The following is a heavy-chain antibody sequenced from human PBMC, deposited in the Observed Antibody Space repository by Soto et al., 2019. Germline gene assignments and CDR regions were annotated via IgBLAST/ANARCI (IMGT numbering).Heavy chain of an antibody. J-gene: IGHJ6*03. D-gene: IGHD6-13*01. CDR2: IWYDGSNK. CDR1: GFTFSSYG. CDR3: ARDANRYSSSWRYYYYYYMDV. Sequence: QVQLVESGGGVVQPGRSLRLSCAASGFTFSSYGMHWVRQAPGKGLEWVAVIWYDGSNKYYADSVKGRFTISRDNSKNTLYLQMNSLSAEDTAVYYCARDANRYSSSWRYYYYYYMDVWGKGTTVTVSS. V-gene: IGHV3-33*01.